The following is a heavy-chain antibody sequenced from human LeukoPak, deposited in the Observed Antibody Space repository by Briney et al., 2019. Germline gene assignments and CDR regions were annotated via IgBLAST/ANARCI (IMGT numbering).Heavy chain of an antibody. CDR2: IYYSGST. V-gene: IGHV4-59*01. D-gene: IGHD3-22*01. CDR3: ASMIVVGTTTGAFDI. J-gene: IGHJ3*02. CDR1: GGSISSYY. Sequence: SSETLSLTCTVSGGSISSYYWSWIRQPPGKGLEWIGYIYYSGSTNYNPSLKSRVTISVDTSKNQFSLKLSSVTAADTAVYYCASMIVVGTTTGAFDIWGPGTMVTVSS.